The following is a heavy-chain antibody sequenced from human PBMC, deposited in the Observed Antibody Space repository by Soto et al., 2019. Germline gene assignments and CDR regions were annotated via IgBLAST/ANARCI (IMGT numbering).Heavy chain of an antibody. CDR2: ISSSSSYI. D-gene: IGHD3-22*01. J-gene: IGHJ3*02. CDR3: ARTGYYYDSRWGAFDI. CDR1: GFTFSSYS. Sequence: WGSLRLSCAASGFTFSSYSMNWVRQAPGKGLEWVSSISSSSSYIYYADSVKGRFTISRDNAKNSLYLQMNSLRAEDTAVYYCARTGYYYDSRWGAFDIWGQGTMVTVSS. V-gene: IGHV3-21*01.